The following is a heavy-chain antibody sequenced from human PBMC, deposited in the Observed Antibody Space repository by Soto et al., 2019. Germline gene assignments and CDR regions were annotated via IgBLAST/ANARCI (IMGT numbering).Heavy chain of an antibody. V-gene: IGHV1-69*12. D-gene: IGHD3-3*02. CDR3: ARDKDRPQLGGNYYYILDV. Sequence: QVQLEQSGAEVKKPGSSVKVSCKASGGTFSTSAISWVRQAPGQGLEWMGGIMPISRKPDYAQKFQGRVTFTADASTSTAYMELSGLRSEDTAVYYCARDKDRPQLGGNYYYILDVWGQGTTVIVSS. J-gene: IGHJ6*02. CDR1: GGTFSTSA. CDR2: IMPISRKP.